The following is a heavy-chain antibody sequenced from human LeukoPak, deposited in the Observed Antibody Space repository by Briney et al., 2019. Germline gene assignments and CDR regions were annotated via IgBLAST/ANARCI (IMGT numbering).Heavy chain of an antibody. J-gene: IGHJ4*02. D-gene: IGHD5-12*01. CDR1: GFTFNSYG. CDR3: AKGWLPFFDY. CDR2: IRYDGSNK. Sequence: GGSLRLSCAASGFTFNSYGMHWVRQAPGKGLEWVAFIRYDGSNKYYADSVKGRFTISRDNSKNTLYLQMNSLRAEDTAVYYCAKGWLPFFDYWGQGTLVTVSS. V-gene: IGHV3-30*02.